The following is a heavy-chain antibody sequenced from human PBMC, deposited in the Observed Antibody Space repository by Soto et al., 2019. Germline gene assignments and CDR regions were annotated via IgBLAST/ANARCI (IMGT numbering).Heavy chain of an antibody. CDR2: INHSGST. CDR3: ARGVYDFWSGYLNWFDP. D-gene: IGHD3-3*01. J-gene: IGHJ5*02. Sequence: SETLSLTCAVYGGSFSGYYWSWIRQPPGKGLEWIGEINHSGSTNYNPSLKSRVTISVDTSKNQFSLKLSSVTAADTAVYYCARGVYDFWSGYLNWFDPWGQGTLVTVSS. V-gene: IGHV4-34*01. CDR1: GGSFSGYY.